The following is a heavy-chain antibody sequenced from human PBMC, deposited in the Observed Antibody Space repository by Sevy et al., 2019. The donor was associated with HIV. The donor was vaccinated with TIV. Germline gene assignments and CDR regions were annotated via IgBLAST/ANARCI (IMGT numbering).Heavy chain of an antibody. CDR3: VIIFLAVASSTGDAFDI. CDR2: IKRDGSEK. J-gene: IGHJ3*02. V-gene: IGHV3-7*01. CDR1: GFTFSTYW. Sequence: GGSLRLSCVASGFTFSTYWMTWVRQAPGKGLEWVANIKRDGSEKHYVDSGKGGFTISRENAMNSVYLKMNSLRAEDTALYYCVIIFLAVASSTGDAFDIWGQGTMVTVSS. D-gene: IGHD6-19*01.